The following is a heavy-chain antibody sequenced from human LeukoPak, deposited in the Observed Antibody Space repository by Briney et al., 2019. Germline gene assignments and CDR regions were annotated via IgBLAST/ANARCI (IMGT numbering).Heavy chain of an antibody. J-gene: IGHJ1*01. D-gene: IGHD3-10*01. CDR1: GGSFSGYY. CDR3: ARPHYRQYFQH. V-gene: IGHV4-34*01. CDR2: INHSGST. Sequence: SETLSPTCAVYGGSFSGYYWSWIRQPPGKGLEWIGEINHSGSTNYNPSLKSRVTISVDTSKNQFSLKLSSVTAADTAVYYCARPHYRQYFQHWGQGTLVTVSS.